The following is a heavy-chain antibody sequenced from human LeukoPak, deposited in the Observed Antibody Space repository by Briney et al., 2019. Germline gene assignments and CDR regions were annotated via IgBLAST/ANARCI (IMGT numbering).Heavy chain of an antibody. CDR2: IYHGGSA. Sequence: PSETLSLTCAVSGDSISSGGYSWSWIRQPPGKGLEWIGYIYHGGSAYYSPSLKGRANISVDKSKNQFSLKLSSVTAADTAVYYCARYFSGGQFKRFDPWGQGTLVTVSS. J-gene: IGHJ5*02. CDR1: GDSISSGGYS. CDR3: ARYFSGGQFKRFDP. V-gene: IGHV4-30-2*01. D-gene: IGHD1-26*01.